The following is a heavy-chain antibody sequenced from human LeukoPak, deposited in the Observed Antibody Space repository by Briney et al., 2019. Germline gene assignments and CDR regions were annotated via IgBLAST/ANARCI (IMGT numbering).Heavy chain of an antibody. D-gene: IGHD1-26*01. CDR3: ARGMSGELLLDY. J-gene: IGHJ4*02. V-gene: IGHV4-59*01. Sequence: PSETLSLTCTVSGGSISSYYWSWIRQPPGKGLEWIGYIYYSGSTNYNPSLKSRVTISVDTSKNQFSLKLSSVSAADTAAYYCARGMSGELLLDYWGQGTLVTVSS. CDR2: IYYSGST. CDR1: GGSISSYY.